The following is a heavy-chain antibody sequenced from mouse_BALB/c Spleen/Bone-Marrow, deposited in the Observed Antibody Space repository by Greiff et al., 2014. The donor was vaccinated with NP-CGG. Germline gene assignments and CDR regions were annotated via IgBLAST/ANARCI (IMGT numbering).Heavy chain of an antibody. CDR2: LDPETGGT. J-gene: IGHJ4*01. CDR3: ANWGYYAMDY. Sequence: VQLQQSGAELVRPGASVTLSCKASGYTFTDYEMHWVKQTPVHGLEWIGTLDPETGGTAYNQKFKDMATLTADKSSTTAYMKLRSLTSEDSAVYYCANWGYYAMDYWGQGISVTVSS. V-gene: IGHV1-15*01. CDR1: GYTFTDYE. D-gene: IGHD4-1*01.